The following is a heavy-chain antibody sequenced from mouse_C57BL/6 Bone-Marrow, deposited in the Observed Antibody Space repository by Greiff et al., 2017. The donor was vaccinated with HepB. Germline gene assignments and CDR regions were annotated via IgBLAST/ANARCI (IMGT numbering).Heavy chain of an antibody. CDR2: IRNKANNHAT. CDR1: GFTFSDAW. D-gene: IGHD2-4*01. V-gene: IGHV6-6*01. Sequence: EVKVEESGGGLVQPGGSMKLSCAASGFTFSDAWMDWVRQSPEKGLEWVAEIRNKANNHATYYAESVKGRFTISRDDSKSSVYLQMNSLRAEDTGIYYCTRKGYEYDEGFAYWGQGTLVTVSA. CDR3: TRKGYEYDEGFAY. J-gene: IGHJ3*01.